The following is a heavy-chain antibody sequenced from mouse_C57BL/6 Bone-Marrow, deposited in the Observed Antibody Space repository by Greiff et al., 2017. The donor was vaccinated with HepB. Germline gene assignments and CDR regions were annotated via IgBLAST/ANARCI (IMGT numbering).Heavy chain of an antibody. J-gene: IGHJ3*01. CDR3: ARGDYYGPWFAY. V-gene: IGHV5-9*01. CDR1: GFTFSSYT. Sequence: EVQLVESGGGLVKPGGSLKLSCAASGFTFSSYTMSWVRQTPEKRLEWVATISGGGGNTYYPDSVKGRFTISRDNAKNTLYLQMSSLRSEDTALYYCARGDYYGPWFAYWGQGTLVTVSA. CDR2: ISGGGGNT. D-gene: IGHD1-1*01.